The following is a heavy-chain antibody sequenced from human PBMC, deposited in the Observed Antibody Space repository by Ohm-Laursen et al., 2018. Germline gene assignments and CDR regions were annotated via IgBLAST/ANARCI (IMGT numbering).Heavy chain of an antibody. V-gene: IGHV3-48*03. D-gene: IGHD4-17*01. CDR1: GFRFSNYE. CDR2: ISSSGSTI. Sequence: SLRLSCAASGFRFSNYEMNWVRQAPGKGLERVSYISSSGSTIYYADSVKGRFTISRANAKNSLYPQMNSLRAEDTAVYYCARTGLARGVTTMFDYWGQGTLVTVSS. J-gene: IGHJ4*02. CDR3: ARTGLARGVTTMFDY.